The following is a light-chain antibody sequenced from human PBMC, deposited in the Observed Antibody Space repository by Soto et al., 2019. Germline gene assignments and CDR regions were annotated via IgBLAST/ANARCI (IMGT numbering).Light chain of an antibody. V-gene: IGLV3-1*01. Sequence: SYELTQPPSVSVSPGQTARITCSGDKLGDKYAFWYQQKPGQSPVLVIYQDNKRPSGIPERFSGSNSGNTATLTISGTQALDEADYFCQAWATNTVLFGGGTKLTVL. J-gene: IGLJ2*01. CDR3: QAWATNTVL. CDR2: QDN. CDR1: KLGDKY.